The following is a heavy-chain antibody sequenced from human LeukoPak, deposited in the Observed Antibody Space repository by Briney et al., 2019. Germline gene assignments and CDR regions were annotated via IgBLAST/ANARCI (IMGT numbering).Heavy chain of an antibody. CDR3: ARGNSRPDY. V-gene: IGHV7-4-1*02. J-gene: IGHJ4*02. CDR1: GDTFTNYY. D-gene: IGHD6-13*01. Sequence: ASVKVSCKAPGDTFTNYYIHWVRQDPGQGLEWMGWINTNTGNPTYAQGFTGRFVFSLDTSVSTAYLQISSLKAEDTAVYYCARGNSRPDYWGQGTLVTVSS. CDR2: INTNTGNP.